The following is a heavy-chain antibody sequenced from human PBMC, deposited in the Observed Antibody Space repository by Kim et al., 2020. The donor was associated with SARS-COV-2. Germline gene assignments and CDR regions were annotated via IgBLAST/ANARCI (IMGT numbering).Heavy chain of an antibody. D-gene: IGHD1-26*01. Sequence: NPSLKSRVTISVDTSKNQFSLKLSSVTAADTAVYYCAGRVGATTPFPPDYWGQGTLVTVSS. V-gene: IGHV4-59*01. J-gene: IGHJ4*02. CDR3: AGRVGATTPFPPDY.